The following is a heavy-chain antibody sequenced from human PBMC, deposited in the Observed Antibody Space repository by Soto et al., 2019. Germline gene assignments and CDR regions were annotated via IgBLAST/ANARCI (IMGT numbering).Heavy chain of an antibody. Sequence: EVQLLESGGGLVQPGGSLRLSCAASGFTFSNHAMTWVRQAPGKGLQWVSAISGGGGGTYYTDSVKGRFTIFRDNSNNILYLQMNSLRADDTAIYFCAKNVGGLPTESDFWGQGTLVTVSS. CDR2: ISGGGGGT. CDR1: GFTFSNHA. J-gene: IGHJ4*02. V-gene: IGHV3-23*01. CDR3: AKNVGGLPTESDF. D-gene: IGHD3-16*01.